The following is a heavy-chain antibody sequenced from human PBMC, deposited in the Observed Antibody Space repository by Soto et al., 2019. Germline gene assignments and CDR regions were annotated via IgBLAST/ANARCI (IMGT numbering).Heavy chain of an antibody. CDR3: ARRYGTTFDY. CDR1: GGSISSYY. CDR2: IYYSGST. V-gene: IGHV4-59*08. Sequence: SETLSLTCTVSGGSISSYYWSWIRQPPGKGLEWIGYIYYSGSTNYNPSLKSRVTISVDTSKNQFSLKLSSVTATDTAVYYCARRYGTTFDYWGQGTLVIVSS. D-gene: IGHD1-1*01. J-gene: IGHJ4*02.